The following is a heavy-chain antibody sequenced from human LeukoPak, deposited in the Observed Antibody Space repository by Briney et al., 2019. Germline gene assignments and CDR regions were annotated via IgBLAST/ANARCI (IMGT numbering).Heavy chain of an antibody. V-gene: IGHV4-59*01. CDR3: ARECSSTSCYTGRGAGNWFDP. D-gene: IGHD2-2*02. Sequence: SETLSLTCTVSGGSLSSYYWSWIRQPLGKGLEWIGYIYYSGSTNYNPSLNSRVTISVDPSKNQFSLKLSSVTAADTAVYYCARECSSTSCYTGRGAGNWFDPWGQGTLVTVSS. CDR2: IYYSGST. CDR1: GGSLSSYY. J-gene: IGHJ5*02.